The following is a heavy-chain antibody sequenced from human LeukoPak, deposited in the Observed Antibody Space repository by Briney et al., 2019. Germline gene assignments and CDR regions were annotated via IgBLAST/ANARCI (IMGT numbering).Heavy chain of an antibody. CDR3: ARDSSGYYYGV. V-gene: IGHV1-46*01. CDR1: GYTFTSYY. J-gene: IGHJ4*02. D-gene: IGHD3-22*01. Sequence: ASVKVSCKASGYTFTSYYMHWVRQAPGQGLEWMGIINPSGGSTSYAQKFQGRVTMTRDTSTSTVYMELSSLRSEDTAVYNCARDSSGYYYGVWGQGTLVTVSS. CDR2: INPSGGST.